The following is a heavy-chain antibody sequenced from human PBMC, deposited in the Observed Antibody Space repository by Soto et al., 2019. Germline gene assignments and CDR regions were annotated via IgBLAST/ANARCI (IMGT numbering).Heavy chain of an antibody. J-gene: IGHJ5*02. Sequence: TSETLSLTCTVSGGSISSGGYYWSWIRQHPGKGLEWIGYIYYSGSTYYNPSLKSRVTISVDTSKNQFSLKLSSVTAADTAVYYCALTVVTPADLWFDPWGQGTLVTVSS. CDR2: IYYSGST. CDR1: GGSISSGGYY. V-gene: IGHV4-31*03. D-gene: IGHD2-21*02. CDR3: ALTVVTPADLWFDP.